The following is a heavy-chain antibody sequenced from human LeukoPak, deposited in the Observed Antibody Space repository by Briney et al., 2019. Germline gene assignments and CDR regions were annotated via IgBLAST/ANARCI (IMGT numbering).Heavy chain of an antibody. CDR3: ARGRSSWYDY. J-gene: IGHJ4*02. D-gene: IGHD6-13*01. Sequence: GASVKVSCKASGYTFTSYGISWVRQAPGQGLEWMGWINPNSGGTNYAQKFQGRVTMTRDTSISTAYMELSRLRSDDTAVYYCARGRSSWYDYWGQGTLVTVSS. CDR2: INPNSGGT. CDR1: GYTFTSYG. V-gene: IGHV1-2*02.